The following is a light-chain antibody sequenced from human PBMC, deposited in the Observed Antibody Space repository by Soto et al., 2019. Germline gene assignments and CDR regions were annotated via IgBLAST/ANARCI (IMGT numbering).Light chain of an antibody. CDR3: QQSYSTPRT. J-gene: IGKJ1*01. Sequence: DIQMNQSPSSLSASVGVRVTITCRASQSISTYLNWYQQKPGKAPKLLIYAASSLQSGVPSRFSGSGSGTDFTRTISSLQPEDFATYYCQQSYSTPRTFGQGTKVEIK. CDR2: AAS. V-gene: IGKV1-39*01. CDR1: QSISTY.